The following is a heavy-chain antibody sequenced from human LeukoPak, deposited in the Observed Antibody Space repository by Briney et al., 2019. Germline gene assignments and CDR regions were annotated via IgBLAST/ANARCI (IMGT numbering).Heavy chain of an antibody. D-gene: IGHD3-10*01. V-gene: IGHV3-15*01. CDR1: GFTFSNAW. CDR2: IKSKTDGGTT. CDR3: TTQTGVLLWFGELFNYYYYYMDV. Sequence: GGSLRLSCAPSGFTFSNAWMSWVRQAPGKGLKWVGRIKSKTDGGTTDYAAPVKGRLTISTEDSKNTLYLQLNSLKAEETAVYYCTTQTGVLLWFGELFNYYYYYMDVWGKGTTVTIS. J-gene: IGHJ6*03.